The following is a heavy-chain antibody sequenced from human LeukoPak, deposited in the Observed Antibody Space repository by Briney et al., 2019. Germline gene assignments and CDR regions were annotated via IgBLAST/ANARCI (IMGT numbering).Heavy chain of an antibody. V-gene: IGHV3-48*03. D-gene: IGHD3-10*01. CDR2: ISSGGSII. Sequence: GGSLRLSCAASGFTFSSYEMNWVRQAPGKGLEWVSYISSGGSIIYSADSVKGRFTISRDNAKNSVYLQMNNLRAEDTAVYYCARGNPMGFFDYWGQGTLVTVSS. J-gene: IGHJ4*02. CDR1: GFTFSSYE. CDR3: ARGNPMGFFDY.